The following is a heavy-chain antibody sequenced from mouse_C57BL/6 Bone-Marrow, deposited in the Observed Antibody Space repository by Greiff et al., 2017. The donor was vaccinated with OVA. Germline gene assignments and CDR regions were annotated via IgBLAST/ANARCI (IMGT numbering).Heavy chain of an antibody. Sequence: VQLQQSGAELAKPGASVKLSCKASGYTFTSYWIQWVKQRPGQGLEWIGEIDPSDGYTNYNHKFKGKATVTVDTSSSTANMQLSSLTAEDSAVYYCAGWEVAYWGQGTLVTVSA. CDR1: GYTFTSYW. CDR3: AGWEVAY. CDR2: IDPSDGYT. J-gene: IGHJ3*01. D-gene: IGHD4-1*01. V-gene: IGHV1-50*01.